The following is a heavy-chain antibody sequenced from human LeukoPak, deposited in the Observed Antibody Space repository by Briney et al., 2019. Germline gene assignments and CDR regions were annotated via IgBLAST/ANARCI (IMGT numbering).Heavy chain of an antibody. CDR1: GFTFSSYA. J-gene: IGHJ3*02. D-gene: IGHD6-19*01. Sequence: GGSLRLSCAASGFTFSSYAMTWVRQAPGKGLEWVSGISGSGDNTYYADSVKGRFTISRDNSKKTLYLQVNSLRAEDTAVYYCAKGLGSSGWYVAFDIWGQGTMVSVSS. V-gene: IGHV3-23*01. CDR3: AKGLGSSGWYVAFDI. CDR2: ISGSGDNT.